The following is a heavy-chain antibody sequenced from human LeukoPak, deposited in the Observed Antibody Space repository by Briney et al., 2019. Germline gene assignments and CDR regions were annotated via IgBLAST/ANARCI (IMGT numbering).Heavy chain of an antibody. CDR1: GGSISSGGYY. D-gene: IGHD6-13*01. J-gene: IGHJ4*02. V-gene: IGHV4-31*03. CDR2: IYYSGST. Sequence: PSETLSLTCTVSGGSISSGGYYWSWIRQHPGKGLEWIGYIYYSGSTYYNPSLKSRVTISVDTSKNQFSLKLSSVTAADTAVYYCARGSGIAEAGVDYWGQGTLVTVSS. CDR3: ARGSGIAEAGVDY.